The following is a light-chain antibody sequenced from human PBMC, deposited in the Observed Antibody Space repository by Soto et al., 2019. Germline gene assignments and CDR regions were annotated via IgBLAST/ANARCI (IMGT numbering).Light chain of an antibody. Sequence: DIQITQSPSSVSASVGDRVTVTCRASQNVSTWLTWYQQTPGKAPNLLIYGASTLQRGVPSRFSGSGSGTEFTLTISSLQPEDFAIYFCQQGSRFPFTFGPGTKVGIK. CDR1: QNVSTW. CDR3: QQGSRFPFT. J-gene: IGKJ3*01. V-gene: IGKV1-12*01. CDR2: GAS.